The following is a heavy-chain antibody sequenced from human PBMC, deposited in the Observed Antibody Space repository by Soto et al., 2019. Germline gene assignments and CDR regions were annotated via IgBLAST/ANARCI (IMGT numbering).Heavy chain of an antibody. Sequence: ASVKVSCKASGYTFTSYYMHWVRQAPGQGLEWMGIINPSGGSTSYAQKFQVRVTMTRDTSTSTVYMELSSLRSEDTAVYYCARENPFYYYGSGSIYYYYYGMDVWGQGTTVTVSS. CDR1: GYTFTSYY. CDR3: ARENPFYYYGSGSIYYYYYGMDV. CDR2: INPSGGST. D-gene: IGHD3-10*01. V-gene: IGHV1-46*01. J-gene: IGHJ6*02.